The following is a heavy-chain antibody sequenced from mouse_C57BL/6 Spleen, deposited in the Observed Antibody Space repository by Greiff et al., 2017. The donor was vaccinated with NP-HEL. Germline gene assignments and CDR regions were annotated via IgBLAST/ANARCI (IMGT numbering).Heavy chain of an antibody. J-gene: IGHJ4*01. V-gene: IGHV5-17*01. CDR1: GFTFSDYG. Sequence: EVQLVESGGGLVKPGGSLKLSCAASGFTFSDYGMHWVRQAPEKGLEWVAYISSGSSTIYYADTVKGRFTISRDNAKNTLFLQMTSLRSEDTAMYYCARNGYYPDYAMDYWGQGTSVTVSS. CDR3: ARNGYYPDYAMDY. D-gene: IGHD2-3*01. CDR2: ISSGSSTI.